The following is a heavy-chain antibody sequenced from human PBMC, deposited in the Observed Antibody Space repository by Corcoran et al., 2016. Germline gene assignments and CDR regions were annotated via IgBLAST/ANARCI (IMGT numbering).Heavy chain of an antibody. CDR3: SRGFKEDCYHSSGYYLDY. Sequence: EVQLVESGGGLIQPGGSLRLSCAASGFTVSSNYMSWVRQAPGKGLEWVSVIYSGGSTYYADSVKGRFTISRDNSKNTLYLQMNSLRAEDTSVYYCSRGFKEDCYHSSGYYLDYWGQGTLVTVSS. J-gene: IGHJ4*02. CDR2: IYSGGST. V-gene: IGHV3-53*01. CDR1: GFTVSSNY. D-gene: IGHD3-22*01.